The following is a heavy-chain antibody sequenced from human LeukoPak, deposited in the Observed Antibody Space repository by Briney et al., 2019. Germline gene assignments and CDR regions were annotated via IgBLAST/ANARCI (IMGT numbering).Heavy chain of an antibody. V-gene: IGHV3-66*01. CDR2: TYTGGTT. J-gene: IGHJ4*02. CDR1: GLTVRSNY. CDR3: AREVSWSNYFDY. D-gene: IGHD6-13*01. Sequence: GGSLRLSCAVSGLTVRSNYMSGVGQAPGKGLELVSVTYTGGTTYYADSVKGRFTISRDNSKNALYLQMNGLSAEDTAVYYCAREVSWSNYFDYWGQGSLVTVSS.